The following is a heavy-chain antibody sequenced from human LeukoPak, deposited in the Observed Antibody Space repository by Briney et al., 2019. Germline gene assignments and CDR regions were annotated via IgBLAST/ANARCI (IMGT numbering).Heavy chain of an antibody. CDR1: GFTFSSYA. J-gene: IGHJ4*02. CDR2: IYSGGST. Sequence: GGSLRLSCAASGFTFSSYAMSWVRQAPGKGLEWVSVIYSGGSTYYADSVKGRFTISRDNSKNTLYLQMNSLRAEDTAVYYCARVQGEGYGSGSYPDNWGQGTLVTVSS. D-gene: IGHD3-10*01. CDR3: ARVQGEGYGSGSYPDN. V-gene: IGHV3-66*01.